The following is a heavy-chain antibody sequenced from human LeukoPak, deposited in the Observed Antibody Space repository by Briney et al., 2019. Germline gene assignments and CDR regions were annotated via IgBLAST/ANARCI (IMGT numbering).Heavy chain of an antibody. CDR1: GFTFSSYA. CDR3: AKDGSIAAFDY. Sequence: PGGSLRLSCAASGFTFSSYAMSWVRQAPGKGLEWVSAISGSGGSTYFADSVKGRFTISRDKSKNTLCLQMNSLRAEDTAVHYCAKDGSIAAFDYWGQGTLVTVSS. CDR2: ISGSGGST. J-gene: IGHJ4*02. V-gene: IGHV3-23*01. D-gene: IGHD6-6*01.